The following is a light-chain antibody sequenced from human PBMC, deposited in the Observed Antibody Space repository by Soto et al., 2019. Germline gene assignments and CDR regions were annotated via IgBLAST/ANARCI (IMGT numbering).Light chain of an antibody. V-gene: IGKV3-20*01. CDR2: GAS. CDR3: QQYNNWPPIT. Sequence: EVLLTQSPGTLSLSPGERATLSCRASQSVSSSYLAWYQQKPGQAPRLLIYGASSRATGIPDRFSGSGSGTDFTLTISRLEPEDFAVYYCQQYNNWPPITFGQGTRLEIK. J-gene: IGKJ5*01. CDR1: QSVSSSY.